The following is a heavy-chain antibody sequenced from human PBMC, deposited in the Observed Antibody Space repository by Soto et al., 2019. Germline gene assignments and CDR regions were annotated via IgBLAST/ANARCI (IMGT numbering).Heavy chain of an antibody. V-gene: IGHV4-59*01. J-gene: IGHJ4*02. CDR3: ARVGRSGWSPDY. D-gene: IGHD6-19*01. CDR2: IFYTGST. Sequence: PSETLSLTCTVSGGSMSGYCWTWIRQTPGKGLEWIGYIFYTGSTNYNPSLRSRVTISVDTSKNQFSLKLSSVTTADTAMYYCARVGRSGWSPDYWGQGTMVTVSS. CDR1: GGSMSGYC.